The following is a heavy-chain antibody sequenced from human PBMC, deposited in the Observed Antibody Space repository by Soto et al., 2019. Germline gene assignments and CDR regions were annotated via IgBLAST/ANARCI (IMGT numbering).Heavy chain of an antibody. CDR3: ASGDYVFLDY. CDR2: IYYSGST. Sequence: QVQLQESGPGLVKPSQTLSLTCTVSGGSLNSGDYYWSWIRQPPGKGLEWIGYIYYSGSTYYNPSLKSRVTISGDTSQYHFSLKLSSVSAADTAVYYWASGDYVFLDYWGQVTLATVAA. J-gene: IGHJ4*02. V-gene: IGHV4-30-4*01. D-gene: IGHD4-17*01. CDR1: GGSLNSGDYY.